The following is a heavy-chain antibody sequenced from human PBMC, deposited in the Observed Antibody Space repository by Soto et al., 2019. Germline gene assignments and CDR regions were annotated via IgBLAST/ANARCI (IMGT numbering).Heavy chain of an antibody. CDR2: ISGSGGST. CDR1: GFTFSSYA. J-gene: IGHJ4*02. D-gene: IGHD6-6*01. Sequence: PGGSLRLSCAASGFTFSSYAMSWVRQAPGKGLEWVSAISGSGGSTYYADSVKGRFTISRDNSKNTLYLQMNSLRAEDTAVYYCAKGPSEYSSSSATENFDYWGQGTLVTVSS. CDR3: AKGPSEYSSSSATENFDY. V-gene: IGHV3-23*01.